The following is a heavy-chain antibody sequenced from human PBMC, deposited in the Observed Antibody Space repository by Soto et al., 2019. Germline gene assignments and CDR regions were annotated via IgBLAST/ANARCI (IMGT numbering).Heavy chain of an antibody. CDR1: GYXFTSYL. Sequence: EXLKISCMGSGYXFTSYLVVWVRQMPGKGLEWMGIIYPGYSDTRYCPSFQGQVTISADKSISTAYLQCSSLKASDTAMYYCAISNSGYEYFDYWGQGTLCTVS. J-gene: IGHJ4*02. CDR3: AISNSGYEYFDY. CDR2: IYPGYSDT. D-gene: IGHD5-12*01. V-gene: IGHV5-51*01.